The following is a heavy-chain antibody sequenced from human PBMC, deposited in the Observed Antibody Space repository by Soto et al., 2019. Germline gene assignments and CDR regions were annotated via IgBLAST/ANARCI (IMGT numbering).Heavy chain of an antibody. CDR1: GYTFTSYA. J-gene: IGHJ5*02. CDR2: INTNTGNP. CDR3: ARGGGGSSSWYLEYNWFDP. V-gene: IGHV7-4-1*01. D-gene: IGHD6-13*01. Sequence: QVQLVQSGSELKKPGASVKVSCKASGYTFTSYAMNWVRQAPGQGLEWMGWINTNTGNPTYAQGFTGRFVFSLDTSVSTAYLQICSLKGGDTAVYYCARGGGGSSSWYLEYNWFDPWGQGTLVTVSS.